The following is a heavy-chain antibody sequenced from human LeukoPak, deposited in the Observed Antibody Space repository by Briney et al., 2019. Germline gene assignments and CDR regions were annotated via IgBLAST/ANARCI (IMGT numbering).Heavy chain of an antibody. CDR2: TRNKAHSYTT. D-gene: IGHD2-15*01. J-gene: IGHJ6*02. CDR1: GFTFSDHY. V-gene: IGHV3-72*01. CDR3: ARDQYCSGGTCPYGMDV. Sequence: GGSLRLSCAASGFTFSDHYMDWVRQAPGKGLEWVGRTRNKAHSYTTEYAASVKGRFTISRDDSKNSLYLQMNGLKTEDTAVCYCARDQYCSGGTCPYGMDVWGQGTTVTVSS.